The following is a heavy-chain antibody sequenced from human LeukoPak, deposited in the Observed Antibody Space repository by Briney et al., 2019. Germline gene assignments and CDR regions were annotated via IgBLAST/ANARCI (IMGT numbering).Heavy chain of an antibody. J-gene: IGHJ4*02. CDR1: GFTVSSNY. D-gene: IGHD5-18*01. Sequence: GGSLRLSCAASGFTVSSNYMSWVRQAPGKGLEWVSVIYSGGSTCYADSMKGRFTISRDNSKNTLYLQMNSLRAEDTAVYYCARGGPGYSYGYPDYWGQGTLVTVSS. CDR3: ARGGPGYSYGYPDY. CDR2: IYSGGST. V-gene: IGHV3-53*01.